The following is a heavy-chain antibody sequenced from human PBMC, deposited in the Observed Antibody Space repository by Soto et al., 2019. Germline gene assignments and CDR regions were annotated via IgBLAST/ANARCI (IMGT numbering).Heavy chain of an antibody. Sequence: SETLSLTCAVYGGSFSGYYWSWIRQPPGKGLEWIGEINHSGSANYNPSLKSRVTISVDTSKNQFSLKLSSVTAADTAGYYWARGPRLSGYYLSWFDPWGQGTLVTDSS. CDR1: GGSFSGYY. CDR3: ARGPRLSGYYLSWFDP. J-gene: IGHJ5*02. V-gene: IGHV4-34*01. D-gene: IGHD3-22*01. CDR2: INHSGSA.